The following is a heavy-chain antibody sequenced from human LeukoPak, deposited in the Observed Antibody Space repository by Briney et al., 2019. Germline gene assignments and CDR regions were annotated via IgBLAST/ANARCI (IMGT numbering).Heavy chain of an antibody. CDR2: IDYSGST. CDR1: RGSSSSSNFY. CDR3: ARHSPMLYCGGDCYYDY. Sequence: PSETLSLTCTVSRGSSSSSNFYWGWIRQSPGKGLEWIGSIDYSGSTYYNPSLKSRVTISVDTSKNQFSLKLSSVTSADTAVYYCARHSPMLYCGGDCYYDYWGQGTLVTVSS. D-gene: IGHD2-21*02. J-gene: IGHJ4*02. V-gene: IGHV4-39*01.